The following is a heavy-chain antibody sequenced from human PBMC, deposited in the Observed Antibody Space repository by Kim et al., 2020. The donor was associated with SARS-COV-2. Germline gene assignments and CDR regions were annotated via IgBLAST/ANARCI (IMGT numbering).Heavy chain of an antibody. CDR3: ARDFGEDDSFPPLDY. Sequence: GGSLRLSCAASGFTFSSYGMHWVRQAPGKGLEWVAVIWYDGSNKYYADFVKGRFTISRDNSKNTLYLRMNSLRAEDTAVYYCARDFGEDDSFPPLDYWG. CDR1: GFTFSSYG. J-gene: IGHJ4*01. V-gene: IGHV3-33*01. CDR2: IWYDGSNK. D-gene: IGHD3-10*01.